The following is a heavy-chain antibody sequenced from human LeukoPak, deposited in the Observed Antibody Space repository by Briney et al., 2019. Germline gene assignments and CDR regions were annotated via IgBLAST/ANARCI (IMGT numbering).Heavy chain of an antibody. CDR3: ARGTRTYNPFYDSSGYNY. J-gene: IGHJ4*02. CDR2: IYPGDSDT. V-gene: IGHV5-51*01. D-gene: IGHD3-22*01. Sequence: GESLKISCKGSGYSFTSYWIGWVRQMPGKGLEWMGIIYPGDSDTRYSPSFQGQVTISADKSISTAYLQWSSLKASDTAMYYCARGTRTYNPFYDSSGYNYWGQGTLVTVSS. CDR1: GYSFTSYW.